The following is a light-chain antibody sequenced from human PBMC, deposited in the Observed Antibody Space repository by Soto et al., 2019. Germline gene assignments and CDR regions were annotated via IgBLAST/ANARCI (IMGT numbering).Light chain of an antibody. Sequence: HSVLTQPPSASGSPGQSVTISCTGTSSDVGGYNYVSWYQQHPGKAPKLMIYEVSKRPSGVPDRFSGSKSGNTASLTVSGLQADDEADYYCSSYAASTNIVFGTGTEVTV. CDR1: SSDVGGYNY. CDR3: SSYAASTNIV. CDR2: EVS. J-gene: IGLJ1*01. V-gene: IGLV2-8*01.